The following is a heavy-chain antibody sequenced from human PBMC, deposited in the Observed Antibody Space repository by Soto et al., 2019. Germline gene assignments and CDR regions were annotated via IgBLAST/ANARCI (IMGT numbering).Heavy chain of an antibody. CDR3: ARDREGGDYYYYGMDV. V-gene: IGHV1-18*01. CDR2: ISAYNGNT. J-gene: IGHJ6*02. Sequence: GASVKVSCKASGYTFTSYGISWVRQAPGQGLEWMGWISAYNGNTNYAQKLQGRVTMTTDTSTSTAYMELRSLRSDDTAVYYCARDREGGDYYYYGMDVWGQGTTVTVSS. D-gene: IGHD3-16*01. CDR1: GYTFTSYG.